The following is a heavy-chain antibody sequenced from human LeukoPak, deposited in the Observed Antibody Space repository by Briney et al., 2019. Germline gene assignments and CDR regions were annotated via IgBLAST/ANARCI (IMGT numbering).Heavy chain of an antibody. CDR2: IWYDGSNK. J-gene: IGHJ5*02. V-gene: IGHV3-33*01. CDR1: GFTFSSYG. CDR3: ARDRLAEAVHANWIDP. Sequence: PGRSLRLSCAASGFTFSSYGMHWVRQAPGQGLAGVAVIWYDGSNKYYADSVKGRFTISRDNSKNTLSLQMNNLRAEDTAMYHCARDRLAEAVHANWIDPWGQGTLVTPSS. D-gene: IGHD6-19*01.